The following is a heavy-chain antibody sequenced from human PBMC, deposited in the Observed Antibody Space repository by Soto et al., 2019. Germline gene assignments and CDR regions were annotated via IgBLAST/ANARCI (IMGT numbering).Heavy chain of an antibody. V-gene: IGHV1-69*01. D-gene: IGHD5-12*01. CDR3: ARVEVATGYYYYYGMDV. CDR2: IIPIFGTA. J-gene: IGHJ6*02. CDR1: GGTFSSYA. Sequence: QVQLVQSGVEVKKPGSSVKVSCKASGGTFSSYAISWVRQAPGQGLEWMGGIIPIFGTANYAQKFQGRVTITADESTSTAYMELSSLRSEDTAVYYCARVEVATGYYYYYGMDVWGQGTTVTVSS.